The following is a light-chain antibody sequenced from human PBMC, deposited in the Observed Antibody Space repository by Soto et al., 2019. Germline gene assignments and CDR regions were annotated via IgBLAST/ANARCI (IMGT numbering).Light chain of an antibody. V-gene: IGLV1-40*01. J-gene: IGLJ2*01. CDR3: QSYDSGLKV. CDR2: GDT. CDR1: SSNIGAGYH. Sequence: QSALTQPPSVSGAPGQRVTISCTGSSSNIGAGYHVHWYQQLPGTAPKLLIYGDTNRPSGVPDRFSVSKSGTSASLAIIGLQAEDEADYYCQSYDSGLKVIGGGTKLTVL.